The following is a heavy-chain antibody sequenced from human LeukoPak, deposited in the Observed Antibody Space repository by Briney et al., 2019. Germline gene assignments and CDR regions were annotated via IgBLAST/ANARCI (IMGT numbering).Heavy chain of an antibody. D-gene: IGHD6-6*01. V-gene: IGHV6-1*01. J-gene: IGHJ6*03. CDR2: TYYRSKWYN. Sequence: SQTLSLTCAISGDSVSSNSAAWNWIRQSPSRGLEWLGRTYYRSKWYNDYAVSVKSRITINPDTSKNQFSLQLNSVTPEDTAVYYCARGGLVDVPYYYYMDVWGKGTTVTVSS. CDR3: ARGGLVDVPYYYYMDV. CDR1: GDSVSSNSAA.